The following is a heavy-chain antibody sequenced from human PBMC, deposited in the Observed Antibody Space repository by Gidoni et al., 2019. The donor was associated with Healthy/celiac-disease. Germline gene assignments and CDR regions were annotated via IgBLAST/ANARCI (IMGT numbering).Heavy chain of an antibody. CDR3: ARALVGATLNAFDI. CDR2: IWYDGSNK. D-gene: IGHD1-26*01. Sequence: QVQLVESGGGVVQPGRSLRLSCAASGFTFISYGMHWVRQAPGKGLEWVAVIWYDGSNKYYADSVKGRFTISRDNSKNTLYLQMNSLRAEDTAVYYCARALVGATLNAFDIWGQGTMVTVSS. J-gene: IGHJ3*02. V-gene: IGHV3-33*01. CDR1: GFTFISYG.